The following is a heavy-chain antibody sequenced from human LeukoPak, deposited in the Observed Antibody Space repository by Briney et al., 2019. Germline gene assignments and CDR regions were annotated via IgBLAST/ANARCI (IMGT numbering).Heavy chain of an antibody. J-gene: IGHJ3*02. Sequence: GASVKVSCKASGSTFSSYDISWVRQAPGQGLEWMGRINPNSGGTNYAQKFQGRVTMTRDTSISTAYMELSRLRSDDTAVYYCARPTRLFGAFDIWGQGTMVTVSS. CDR2: INPNSGGT. CDR1: GSTFSSYD. V-gene: IGHV1-2*06. D-gene: IGHD3-22*01. CDR3: ARPTRLFGAFDI.